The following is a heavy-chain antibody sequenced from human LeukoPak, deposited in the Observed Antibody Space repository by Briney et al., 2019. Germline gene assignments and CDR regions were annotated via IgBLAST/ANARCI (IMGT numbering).Heavy chain of an antibody. CDR1: GYNFNSYG. J-gene: IGHJ5*02. CDR3: ARGSGDGP. Sequence: SVKVSCKASGYNFNSYGISWVRQAPGQGLEWMGGIIPIFGTANYAQKFQGRVTITADESTSTAYMELSSLRSEDTAVYYCARGSGDGPWGQGTLVTVSS. CDR2: IIPIFGTA. D-gene: IGHD5-24*01. V-gene: IGHV1-69*13.